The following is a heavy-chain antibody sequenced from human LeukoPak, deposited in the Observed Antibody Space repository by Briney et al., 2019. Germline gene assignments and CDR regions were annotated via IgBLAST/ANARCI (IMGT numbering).Heavy chain of an antibody. V-gene: IGHV4-30-4*02. D-gene: IGHD2-21*02. CDR1: GGYISSGDKY. CDR2: IYYSGST. CDR3: ARVTRWAGLDF. Sequence: SETLSLTCNVSGGYISSGDKYWCWIRQPPGKGLEWIGYIYYSGSTYYNPSLKSRPTISVDTSENQFSLHLTSVTAADTAVYFCARVTRWAGLDFWGQGTLVTVSS. J-gene: IGHJ4*02.